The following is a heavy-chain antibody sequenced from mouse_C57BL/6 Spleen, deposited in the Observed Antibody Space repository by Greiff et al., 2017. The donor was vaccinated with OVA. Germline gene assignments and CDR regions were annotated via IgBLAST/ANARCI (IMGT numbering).Heavy chain of an antibody. Sequence: EVQLKESGPELVKPGASVKIPCKASGYTFTDYNMDWVKQSHGKSLEWIGDINPNNGGTIYNQKFKGKATLTVDKSSSTAYMELRSLTSEDTAVYYCARGYYGSSYYFDVWGTGTTVTVSS. CDR2: INPNNGGT. CDR3: ARGYYGSSYYFDV. D-gene: IGHD1-1*01. V-gene: IGHV1-18*01. CDR1: GYTFTDYN. J-gene: IGHJ1*03.